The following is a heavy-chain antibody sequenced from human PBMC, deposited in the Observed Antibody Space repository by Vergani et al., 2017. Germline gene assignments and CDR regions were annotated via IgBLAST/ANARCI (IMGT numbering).Heavy chain of an antibody. CDR1: GFTFSSYS. J-gene: IGHJ4*02. V-gene: IGHV3-48*04. Sequence: EVQLLESGGGLVQPGGSLRLSCAASGFTFSSYSMNWVRQAPGKGLEWVSYISSSSSTIYYADSVKGRFTISRDNAKNSLYLQMNSLRAEDTAVYYCARVSQLSNDYWGQGTLVTVSS. CDR3: ARVSQLSNDY. D-gene: IGHD6-13*01. CDR2: ISSSSSTI.